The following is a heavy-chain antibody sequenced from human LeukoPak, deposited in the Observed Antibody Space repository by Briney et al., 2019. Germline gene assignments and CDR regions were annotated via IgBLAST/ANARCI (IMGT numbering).Heavy chain of an antibody. CDR1: GFTFSSYA. J-gene: IGHJ4*02. V-gene: IGHV3-23*01. Sequence: GGSLRLSCAASGFTFSSYAMNWVRQAPGKGLEWVSAVRGSDAGTSYADSVKGRFTISRDNSKNTLYLQMNSLRAEDTAVYYCAKNRGGSYYSGSDYWGQGTVATVSS. CDR2: VRGSDAGT. CDR3: AKNRGGSYYSGSDY. D-gene: IGHD1-26*01.